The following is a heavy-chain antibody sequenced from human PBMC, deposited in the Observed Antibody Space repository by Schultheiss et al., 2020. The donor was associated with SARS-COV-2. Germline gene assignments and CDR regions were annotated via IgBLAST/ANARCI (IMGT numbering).Heavy chain of an antibody. CDR2: IYTSGST. CDR3: ARERIQLWLQAFDY. J-gene: IGHJ4*02. Sequence: SETLSLTCTVSGGSISSGSYYWGWIRQPPGKGLEWIGSIYTSGSTNYNPSLKSRVTMSVDTSKNQFSLKLSSVTAADTAVYYCARERIQLWLQAFDYWGQGTLVTVSS. CDR1: GGSISSGSYY. D-gene: IGHD5-18*01. V-gene: IGHV4-39*07.